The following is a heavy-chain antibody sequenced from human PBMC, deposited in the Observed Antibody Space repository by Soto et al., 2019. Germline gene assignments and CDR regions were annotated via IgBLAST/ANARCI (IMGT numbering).Heavy chain of an antibody. CDR1: GGSISSSGYS. D-gene: IGHD3-22*01. J-gene: IGHJ6*02. V-gene: IGHV4-30-2*01. CDR3: ADSGYYHNSGMDV. CDR2: IYHSGST. Sequence: SETLSLTCTVSGGSISSSGYSWSWIRQPPGKGLEWIGYIYHSGSTYYNPSLKSRVTISVDTSKNQFSLKLSSVTAADTAVYYGADSGYYHNSGMDVWGQGTTVTVSS.